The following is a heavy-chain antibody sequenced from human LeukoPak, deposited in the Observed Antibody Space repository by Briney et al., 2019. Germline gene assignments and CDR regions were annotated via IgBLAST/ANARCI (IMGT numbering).Heavy chain of an antibody. CDR3: ARDSVALGYCSSTSCYDY. CDR2: ISAQHGQT. Sequence: ASVKVSCKTSGYSKNFYGITWVRQVAGQGLEWMGWISAQHGQTEYAPNSQDRVTMTTGTYTNTAYMELRSLRSDDTAVYYCARDSVALGYCSSTSCYDYWGQGTLVTVSS. J-gene: IGHJ4*02. D-gene: IGHD2-2*01. V-gene: IGHV1-18*01. CDR1: GYSKNFYG.